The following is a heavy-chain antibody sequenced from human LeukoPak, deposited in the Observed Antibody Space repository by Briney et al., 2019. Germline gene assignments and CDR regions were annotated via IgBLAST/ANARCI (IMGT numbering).Heavy chain of an antibody. Sequence: GGSLRLSCAASGFTFSSYGMHWVRQAPGKGLEWVAVIWYDGSNKYYADSVKGRFTISRDNSKNTLYLQMNSLRAEDTAVYYCAKVHGSGSYADYWGQGTLVTVSS. CDR1: GFTFSSYG. V-gene: IGHV3-33*06. D-gene: IGHD3-10*01. CDR3: AKVHGSGSYADY. CDR2: IWYDGSNK. J-gene: IGHJ4*02.